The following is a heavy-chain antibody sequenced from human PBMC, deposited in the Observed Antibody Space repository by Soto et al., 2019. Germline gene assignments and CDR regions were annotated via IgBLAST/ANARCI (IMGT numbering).Heavy chain of an antibody. CDR1: GSISSYY. CDR2: IYYSGSA. D-gene: IGHD2-2*01. V-gene: IGHV4-59*01. Sequence: PSETLSLTCTVSGSISSYYWSWIRQPPGKGLEWIGYIYYSGSAHYSPSLKSRVTISVDTSKNQISLKLSSVTAADAAAYYCARGYSSSWAPYYSGMDVWGQGTTVTVSS. CDR3: ARGYSSSWAPYYSGMDV. J-gene: IGHJ6*02.